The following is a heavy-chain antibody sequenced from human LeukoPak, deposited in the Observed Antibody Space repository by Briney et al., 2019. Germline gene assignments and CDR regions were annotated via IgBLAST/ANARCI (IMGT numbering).Heavy chain of an antibody. D-gene: IGHD5-24*01. CDR2: ISSSSSTI. CDR1: GFTFSSYS. V-gene: IGHV3-48*04. J-gene: IGHJ4*02. CDR3: ARLRDGYSRSFDY. Sequence: PGGSLRLSCAASGFTFSSYSMNWVRQAPGKGLEWVSYISSSSSTIYYADSVKGRFTISRDNAKNSLYLQMNSLRAEDTAVYYCARLRDGYSRSFDYWGRGTLVTVSS.